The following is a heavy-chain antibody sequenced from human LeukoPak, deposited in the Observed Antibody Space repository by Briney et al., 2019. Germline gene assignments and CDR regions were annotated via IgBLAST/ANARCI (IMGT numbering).Heavy chain of an antibody. J-gene: IGHJ4*02. CDR2: INTDGTVT. CDR1: DNPSGYHG. Sequence: GGSLGPSLASSDNPSGYHGCFGGRQAPGKGLESVSRINTDGTVTTYADSVKGRFTVSRANPDNTVFLHMNSVRDEDKDVYSCVSKQWVAPPPDSWGQGTPVTVSS. V-gene: IGHV3-74*01. D-gene: IGHD1-26*01. CDR3: VSKQWVAPPPDS.